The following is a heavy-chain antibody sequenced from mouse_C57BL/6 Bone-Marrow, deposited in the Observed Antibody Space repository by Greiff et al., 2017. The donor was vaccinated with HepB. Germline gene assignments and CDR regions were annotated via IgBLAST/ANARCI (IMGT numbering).Heavy chain of an antibody. CDR2: INSDGGST. V-gene: IGHV5-2*01. CDR1: EYEFPSHD. Sequence: EVHLVESGGGLVQPGESLKLSCESNEYEFPSHDMSWVRKTPEKRLELVAAINSDGGSTYYPDTMERRFIISRDNTKKTLYLQMSSLRSEDTALYYCARHAPDYYGSSYWYFDVWGTGTTVTVSS. D-gene: IGHD1-1*01. CDR3: ARHAPDYYGSSYWYFDV. J-gene: IGHJ1*03.